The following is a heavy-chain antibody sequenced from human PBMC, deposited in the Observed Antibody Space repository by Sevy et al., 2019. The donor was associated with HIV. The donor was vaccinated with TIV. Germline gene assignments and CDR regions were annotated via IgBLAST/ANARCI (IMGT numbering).Heavy chain of an antibody. CDR2: INPNSGGT. CDR3: ARAFWSGYYASGDWFDP. Sequence: ASVKVSCKASGYTFTGYYMHWVRQAPGQGLEWMGWINPNSGGTNYAQKFQGRVTITRDTSISTAYMELSRLRSDDTAVYYCARAFWSGYYASGDWFDPWGQGTLVTVSS. V-gene: IGHV1-2*02. D-gene: IGHD3-3*01. CDR1: GYTFTGYY. J-gene: IGHJ5*02.